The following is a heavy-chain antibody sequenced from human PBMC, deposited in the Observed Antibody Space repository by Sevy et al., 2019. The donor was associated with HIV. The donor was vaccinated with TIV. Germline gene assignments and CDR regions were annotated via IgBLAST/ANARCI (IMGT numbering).Heavy chain of an antibody. D-gene: IGHD3-22*01. CDR3: AREIPVDVSCYYSVDAFDF. J-gene: IGHJ3*01. CDR2: IISKFGTT. CDR1: GGSFSNFP. V-gene: IGHV1-69*13. Sequence: ASVKVSYKASGGSFSNFPVSWVRQAPGQGLEWMGMIISKFGTTDYAQKFQGRVTITADESTTTAYMELTSLRSDDTAVYYCAREIPVDVSCYYSVDAFDFWGQGTKVTVSS.